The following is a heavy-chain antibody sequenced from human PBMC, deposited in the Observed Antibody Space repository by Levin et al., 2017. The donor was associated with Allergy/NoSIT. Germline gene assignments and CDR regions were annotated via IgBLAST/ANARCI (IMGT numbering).Heavy chain of an antibody. CDR2: INHSGST. V-gene: IGHV4-34*01. CDR3: ARVCSGGSCYYYYYYYMDV. D-gene: IGHD2-15*01. Sequence: SQTLSLTCAVYGGSFSGYYWSWIRQPPGKGLEWIGEINHSGSTNYNPSLKSRVTISVDTSKNQFSLKLSSVTAADTAVYYCARVCSGGSCYYYYYYYMDVWGKGTTVTVSS. J-gene: IGHJ6*03. CDR1: GGSFSGYY.